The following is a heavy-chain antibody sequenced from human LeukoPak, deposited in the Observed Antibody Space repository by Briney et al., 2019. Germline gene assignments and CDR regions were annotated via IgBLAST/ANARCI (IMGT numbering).Heavy chain of an antibody. CDR3: ARGPIGISWYKGNYYYYYMDV. Sequence: ASVKVSCKASGYTFTGYYMHWVRQPPGQGLEWMGWINPNSGGTNYAQKFQGRVTMTRDTSISTAYMELSRLKSDDTAVYYCARGPIGISWYKGNYYYYYMDVWGKGTTVTISS. CDR2: INPNSGGT. CDR1: GYTFTGYY. J-gene: IGHJ6*03. V-gene: IGHV1-2*02. D-gene: IGHD6-13*01.